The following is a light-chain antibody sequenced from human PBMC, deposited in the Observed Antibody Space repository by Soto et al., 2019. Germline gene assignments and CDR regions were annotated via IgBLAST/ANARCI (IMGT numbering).Light chain of an antibody. CDR1: QSVSSY. Sequence: EIVLTQSPGTLSLSPGERATLSCRASQSVSSYLAWYQQKPGQAPRLLIYGASSRATGIPDRFSGSGSGTDFTLIISRLEPEDFAVYYCQQHGSSSRTFGQGTKVEIK. J-gene: IGKJ1*01. CDR3: QQHGSSSRT. V-gene: IGKV3-20*01. CDR2: GAS.